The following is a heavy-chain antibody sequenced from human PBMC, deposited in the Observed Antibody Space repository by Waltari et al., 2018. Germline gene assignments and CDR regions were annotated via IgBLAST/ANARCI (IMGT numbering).Heavy chain of an antibody. J-gene: IGHJ4*02. V-gene: IGHV3-21*01. CDR3: AREWGVMVGTAGYYFDY. CDR2: ISSGSSYI. D-gene: IGHD2-15*01. CDR1: GFTLRSDS. Sequence: EVQLVGSGGGLVKPGGSLRLACAASGFTLRSDSMNWVRQAPVKGLEWVSSISSGSSYIYYADSVKCRFTISRDNAKNSLYLQMNSLRAEDTAVYYCAREWGVMVGTAGYYFDYWGQGTLVTVSS.